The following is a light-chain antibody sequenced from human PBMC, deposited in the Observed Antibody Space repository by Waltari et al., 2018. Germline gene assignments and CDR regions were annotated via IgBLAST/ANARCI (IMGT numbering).Light chain of an antibody. CDR2: LNSDGSH. CDR3: QTWGTGTVV. Sequence: QLVLTQSPSASASLGASVKLTCTLSSGHSSYAIAWHPQQPEKGPRYLMKLNSDGSHSKGDGIPDRFSGSRSGAERYLTISSLQSEDEADYYCQTWGTGTVVFGGGTKLTVL. V-gene: IGLV4-69*01. CDR1: SGHSSYA. J-gene: IGLJ2*01.